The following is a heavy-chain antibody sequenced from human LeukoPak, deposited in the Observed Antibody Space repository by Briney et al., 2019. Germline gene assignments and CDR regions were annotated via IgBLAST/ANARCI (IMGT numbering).Heavy chain of an antibody. CDR1: GYTFTHHG. D-gene: IGHD3-22*01. Sequence: ASVKVSCKASGYTFTHHGISWVRQAPGQGLEWMGWISCHNGDTMYAQNVQGRVTMTTDTSTRTAYIELRSLRSDDTAMYYCARDPSNSSGYHAHFDSWGQGTLVTVSS. CDR2: ISCHNGDT. V-gene: IGHV1-18*01. J-gene: IGHJ4*02. CDR3: ARDPSNSSGYHAHFDS.